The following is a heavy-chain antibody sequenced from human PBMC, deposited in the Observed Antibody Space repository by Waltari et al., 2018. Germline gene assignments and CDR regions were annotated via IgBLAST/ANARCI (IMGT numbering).Heavy chain of an antibody. Sequence: EVQLVESGGGLVQPGRSLRLSCAASGFTFDDYAMHWVRQAPGKGLEWVSGMSWNSGSIGYADSVKGRFTISRDNAKNSLYLQMNSLRAEDMALYYCAKEEGAFDIWGQGTMVTVSS. CDR2: MSWNSGSI. CDR3: AKEEGAFDI. J-gene: IGHJ3*02. V-gene: IGHV3-9*03. CDR1: GFTFDDYA.